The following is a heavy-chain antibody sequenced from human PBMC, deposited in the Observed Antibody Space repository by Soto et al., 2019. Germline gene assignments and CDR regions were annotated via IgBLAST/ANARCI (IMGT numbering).Heavy chain of an antibody. J-gene: IGHJ4*02. CDR3: ARGRYGDY. CDR1: GYTFTSYG. V-gene: IGHV1-18*01. D-gene: IGHD1-1*01. CDR2: ISAPNGNT. Sequence: QVHLVQSGAEVKKPGASVKVSCKCSGYTFTSYGITWVRQAPGQGLEWMGWISAPNGNTDYAQKLQGRVTVTRDTSTSTAYMELRSLRSDDTAVYSCARGRYGDYWGQGALVTVSS.